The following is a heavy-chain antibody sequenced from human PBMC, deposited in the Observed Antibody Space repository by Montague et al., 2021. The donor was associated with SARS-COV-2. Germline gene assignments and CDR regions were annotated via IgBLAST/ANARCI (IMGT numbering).Heavy chain of an antibody. CDR2: INHSGST. CDR1: GGSFSGYY. Sequence: SETLSLTCAVYGGSFSGYYWSWIRQPPGKGLEWIGEINHSGSTNYNPSLKSRVTISVDTSKNQFSLKLSSVTAADTAVYYCARKASRDITIFGVVTASYYFDYWGQGTLVTVSS. D-gene: IGHD3-3*01. J-gene: IGHJ4*02. V-gene: IGHV4-34*01. CDR3: ARKASRDITIFGVVTASYYFDY.